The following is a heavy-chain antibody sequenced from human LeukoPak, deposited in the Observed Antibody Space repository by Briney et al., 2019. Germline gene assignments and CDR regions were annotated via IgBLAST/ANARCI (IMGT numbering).Heavy chain of an antibody. CDR1: GGSISGYY. J-gene: IGHJ4*02. CDR3: ARKGSGWHTLEY. CDR2: IYYSGST. Sequence: SETLSLTCTVSGGSISGYYWSWIRQPPGKGLEWIGYIYYSGSTNYNPSLKSRVTISVDTSKNQLSLRLTSVTAADTAVYYCARKGSGWHTLEYWGQGTLVTVSS. D-gene: IGHD6-19*01. V-gene: IGHV4-59*01.